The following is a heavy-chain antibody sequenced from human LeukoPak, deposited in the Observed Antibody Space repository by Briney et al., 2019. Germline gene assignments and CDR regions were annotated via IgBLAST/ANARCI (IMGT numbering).Heavy chain of an antibody. Sequence: PGGSLRLSCAASGFPFSSYSMNWVRQAPGKGLEWVSSISSSSSYIYYADSVKGRFTISRDNAKNSLYLQMNSLRAEDTAVYYCARERSWLPDYWGQGTLVTVSS. J-gene: IGHJ4*02. CDR1: GFPFSSYS. D-gene: IGHD5-12*01. CDR2: ISSSSSYI. V-gene: IGHV3-21*01. CDR3: ARERSWLPDY.